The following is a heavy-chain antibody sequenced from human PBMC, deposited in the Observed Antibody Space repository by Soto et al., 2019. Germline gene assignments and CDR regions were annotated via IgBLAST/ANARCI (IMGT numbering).Heavy chain of an antibody. J-gene: IGHJ3*02. Sequence: QVQLQESGPGLVKPSETLSLTCTVAGGSLTDHYWNWFRQSPGKGLPWIGYVYYSGGTNYNPSLKSRVTMSVDTSKNEFSLNLRSVTAADTAVYYCARGNDWKSSTFDIWGQGTMVSVSS. CDR1: GGSLTDHY. CDR3: ARGNDWKSSTFDI. V-gene: IGHV4-59*11. D-gene: IGHD2-21*01. CDR2: VYYSGGT.